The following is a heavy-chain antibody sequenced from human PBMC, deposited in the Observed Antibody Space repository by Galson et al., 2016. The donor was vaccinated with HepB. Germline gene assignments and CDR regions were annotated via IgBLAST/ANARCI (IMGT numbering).Heavy chain of an antibody. Sequence: SLRLSCAASGFTFSSHGMHWVRQAPGKGLEWVAFIWYDGSKKDYLDSVEGRFTISRDNSKNTVYLQMNSLRAEDTALYYCARDGQQLAPYGLDVWGEGTTVTVSS. V-gene: IGHV3-33*01. J-gene: IGHJ6*04. D-gene: IGHD6-6*01. CDR3: ARDGQQLAPYGLDV. CDR1: GFTFSSHG. CDR2: IWYDGSKK.